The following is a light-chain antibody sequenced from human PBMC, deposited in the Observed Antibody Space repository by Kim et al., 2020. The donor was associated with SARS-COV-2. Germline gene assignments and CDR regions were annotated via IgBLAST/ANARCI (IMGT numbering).Light chain of an antibody. Sequence: SYELTQPPSVSVSPGQTASITCPGDKLGDKYACWYQQKPGQSPVLVIYQDSKRPSGTPERFSGSNSGNTATLTISGTQAMDEDDYYCQAWDSSTADVVFG. CDR1: KLGDKY. CDR2: QDS. J-gene: IGLJ2*01. CDR3: QAWDSSTADVV. V-gene: IGLV3-1*01.